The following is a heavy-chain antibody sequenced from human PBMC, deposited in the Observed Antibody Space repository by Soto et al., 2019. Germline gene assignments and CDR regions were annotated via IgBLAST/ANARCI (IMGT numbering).Heavy chain of an antibody. CDR3: ASGTNGAFFVY. Sequence: QVQLVESGGGLVKPGGSLRLSCAASGFTFSDYYMSWIRQAPGKGLEWVSYISSRSSTIFYADSVKGRFTISRDNVKNSLYLQMNSLRAVGTAVYYCASGTNGAFFVYWGQGILVTVSS. D-gene: IGHD2-8*01. V-gene: IGHV3-11*01. CDR2: ISSRSSTI. CDR1: GFTFSDYY. J-gene: IGHJ4*02.